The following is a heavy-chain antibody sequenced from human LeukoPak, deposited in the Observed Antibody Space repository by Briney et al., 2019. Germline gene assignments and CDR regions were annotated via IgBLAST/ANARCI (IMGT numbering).Heavy chain of an antibody. D-gene: IGHD2-15*01. CDR3: ATGPSTPPYYSYYMDV. V-gene: IGHV3-21*01. CDR2: ISNSSRYR. J-gene: IGHJ6*03. CDR1: GFTFSSYS. Sequence: GGSLRLSCAASGFTFSSYSMNWVRQAPGKGLDWVSSISNSSRYRYYVEAVRGRFTNARANTKHLLYLQMNSLRAEDTAVYYCATGPSTPPYYSYYMDVWGKGPTVTVSS.